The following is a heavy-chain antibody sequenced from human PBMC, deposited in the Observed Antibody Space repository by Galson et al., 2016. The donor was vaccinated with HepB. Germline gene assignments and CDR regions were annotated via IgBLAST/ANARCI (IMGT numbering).Heavy chain of an antibody. CDR1: GNTFGDYA. CDR3: AKDMSGYCSTPGSCYLSGLDF. CDR2: ISWNSDVI. J-gene: IGHJ4*02. D-gene: IGHD2-15*01. Sequence: SLRLSCAGSGNTFGDYAMHWVRQVPGKGLEWVSGISWNSDVIAYADSVKGRFTISRDNAKNSLSLQMNSLGAEDTALYYFAKDMSGYCSTPGSCYLSGLDFWGQGTLVTVSS. V-gene: IGHV3-9*01.